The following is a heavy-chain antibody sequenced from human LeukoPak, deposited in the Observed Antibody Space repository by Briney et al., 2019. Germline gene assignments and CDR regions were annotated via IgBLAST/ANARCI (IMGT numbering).Heavy chain of an antibody. CDR1: GFTFDDYG. Sequence: GGSLRLSCAASGFTFDDYGMSWVRQAPGKGLEWVSGINWNGGSTGYADSAKGRFTISRDNAKNSLYLQMNSLRAEDTALYYCARESAIFGPTGDFYYYYYMDVWGKGTTVTVSS. CDR3: ARESAIFGPTGDFYYYYYMDV. J-gene: IGHJ6*03. V-gene: IGHV3-20*04. D-gene: IGHD3-3*01. CDR2: INWNGGST.